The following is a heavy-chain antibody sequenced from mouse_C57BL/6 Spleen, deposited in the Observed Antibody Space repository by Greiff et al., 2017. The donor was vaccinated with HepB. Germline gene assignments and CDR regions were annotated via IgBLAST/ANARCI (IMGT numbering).Heavy chain of an antibody. CDR2: ISYDGSN. CDR1: GYSITSGYY. CDR3: ARHYYGSSYAWFAY. D-gene: IGHD1-1*01. J-gene: IGHJ3*01. Sequence: EVKLVESGPGLVKPSQSLSLTCSVTGYSITSGYYWNWIRQFPGNKLEWMGYISYDGSNNYNPSLKNRISITRDTSKNQFFLKLNSVTTEDTATYYCARHYYGSSYAWFAYWGQGTLVTVSA. V-gene: IGHV3-6*01.